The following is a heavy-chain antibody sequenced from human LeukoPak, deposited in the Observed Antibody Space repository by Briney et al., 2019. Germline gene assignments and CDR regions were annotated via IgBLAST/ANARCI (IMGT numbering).Heavy chain of an antibody. CDR1: GFTFSRYG. J-gene: IGHJ5*02. V-gene: IGHV3-33*01. CDR3: ARGSDGGWFDP. Sequence: GRSLRLSCAASGFTFSRYGMHWVCQAPGKGLEWVAVIWYDGSNRYYGDSVKGRFTISRDNSKNTLYLQMNSLGAEDTAVYYCARGSDGGWFDPWGQGTLVTVSS. D-gene: IGHD3-10*01. CDR2: IWYDGSNR.